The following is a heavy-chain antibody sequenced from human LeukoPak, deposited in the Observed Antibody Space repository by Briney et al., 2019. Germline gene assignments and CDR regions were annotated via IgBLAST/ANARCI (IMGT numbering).Heavy chain of an antibody. CDR3: AGRDYYDSSGYYYGAWAFDY. Sequence: SETLSLTCTVSGGSISSYYWSWIRQPAGKGLEWIGRIYTSGSTNYNPSLKSRVTMSVDTSKNQFSLKLSSVTAADTAVYYCAGRDYYDSSGYYYGAWAFDYWGQGTLVTVSS. CDR2: IYTSGST. J-gene: IGHJ4*02. D-gene: IGHD3-22*01. CDR1: GGSISSYY. V-gene: IGHV4-4*07.